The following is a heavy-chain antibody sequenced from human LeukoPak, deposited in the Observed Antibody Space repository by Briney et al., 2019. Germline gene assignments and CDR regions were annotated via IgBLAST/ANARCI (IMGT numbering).Heavy chain of an antibody. CDR1: GYSFTSYW. V-gene: IGHV5-51*01. Sequence: GESLKISCKGSGYSFTSYWIGWVRQMPGKGLEWMGIIYPGDSDTRYSPSFQGQVTISADKSISTAYLQWSSLKASDTAVYYCARGVLYDYVWGSQPGYFDYWGQGTLVTVSS. D-gene: IGHD3-16*01. CDR2: IYPGDSDT. CDR3: ARGVLYDYVWGSQPGYFDY. J-gene: IGHJ4*02.